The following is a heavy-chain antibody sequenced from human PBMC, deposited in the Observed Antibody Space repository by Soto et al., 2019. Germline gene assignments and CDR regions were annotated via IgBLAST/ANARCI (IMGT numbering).Heavy chain of an antibody. Sequence: VASVKVSCKASGYTFTSYDINWVRQATGQGLEWMGWMNPNSGNTGYAQKFQGRVTMTRNTSISTAYMELSSLRSEDTAVYYCARSSSSWLGYYYYGMDVWGQGTTVTVSS. CDR3: ARSSSSWLGYYYYGMDV. D-gene: IGHD6-13*01. CDR2: MNPNSGNT. V-gene: IGHV1-8*01. CDR1: GYTFTSYD. J-gene: IGHJ6*02.